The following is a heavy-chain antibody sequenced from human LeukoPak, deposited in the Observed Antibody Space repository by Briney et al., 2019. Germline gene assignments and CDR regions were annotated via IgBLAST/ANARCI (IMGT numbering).Heavy chain of an antibody. CDR3: AKVGYSSSWYRSGYFGY. CDR2: ISGSGGST. V-gene: IGHV3-23*01. CDR1: GFTFSSYA. J-gene: IGHJ4*02. D-gene: IGHD6-13*01. Sequence: PGGSLRLSCAASGFTFSSYAMSWVRQAPGKGLEWVSAISGSGGSTYYADSVKGRFTISRDNSKNTLYLQMNSLRAEDTAVYYCAKVGYSSSWYRSGYFGYWGQGTLVTVSS.